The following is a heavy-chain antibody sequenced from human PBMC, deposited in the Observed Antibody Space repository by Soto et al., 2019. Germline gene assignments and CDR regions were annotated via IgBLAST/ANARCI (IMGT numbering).Heavy chain of an antibody. Sequence: QVQLVESGGGVVQPGRSLRLSCAASGFTFSSYGMHWVRQAPGKGLEWVAVIWYDGSNKYYADSVKGRFTISRDNSKNTLYLQMNSLRAEDTAVYYCAREVQAVGLGFDPWGQGTLVTVSS. D-gene: IGHD6-19*01. CDR2: IWYDGSNK. CDR3: AREVQAVGLGFDP. V-gene: IGHV3-33*01. J-gene: IGHJ5*02. CDR1: GFTFSSYG.